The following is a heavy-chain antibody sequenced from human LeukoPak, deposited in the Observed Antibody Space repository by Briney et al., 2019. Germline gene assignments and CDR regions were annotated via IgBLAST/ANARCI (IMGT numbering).Heavy chain of an antibody. CDR3: ASGQSWKLPVKGSYYYYYGMDV. J-gene: IGHJ6*02. CDR1: GHTFTTYD. Sequence: SVKVSCRASGHTFTTYDLNWVRQAPGQGLEWMGGIIPIFGTANYAQKFQGRVTITADESTSTAYMELSSLRSEDTAVYYCASGQSWKLPVKGSYYYYYGMDVWGQGTTVIVSS. D-gene: IGHD1-1*01. CDR2: IIPIFGTA. V-gene: IGHV1-69*13.